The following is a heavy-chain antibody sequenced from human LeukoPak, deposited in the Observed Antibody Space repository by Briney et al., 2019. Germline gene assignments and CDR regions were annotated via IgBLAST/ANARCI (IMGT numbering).Heavy chain of an antibody. J-gene: IGHJ6*03. CDR2: ISAYNGNT. CDR1: GYTFTSYG. D-gene: IGHD4-17*01. V-gene: IGHV1-18*01. Sequence: GASVKVSCKASGYTFTSYGISWVRQAPGQGLEWMGWISAYNGNTSYAQRLQGRVTMTTDTSTSTAYMELRSLGSDDTAVYYCAGSTGDFGYNYMDVWGKGTTVTVSS. CDR3: AGSTGDFGYNYMDV.